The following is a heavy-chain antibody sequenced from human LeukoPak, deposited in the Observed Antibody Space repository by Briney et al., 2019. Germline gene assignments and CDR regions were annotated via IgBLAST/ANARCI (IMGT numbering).Heavy chain of an antibody. D-gene: IGHD3-10*01. CDR1: GYTFTSYD. V-gene: IGHV1-8*01. CDR3: ARRGVTYYYYYYMDV. Sequence: ASVKVSCKASGYTFTSYDINGVRQATGQGLEWMGWMNPNSGNTGYAQKFQGRVTMTRNTSISTAYMELSSLRSEDTAVYYCARRGVTYYYYYYMDVWGKGTTVTVSS. J-gene: IGHJ6*03. CDR2: MNPNSGNT.